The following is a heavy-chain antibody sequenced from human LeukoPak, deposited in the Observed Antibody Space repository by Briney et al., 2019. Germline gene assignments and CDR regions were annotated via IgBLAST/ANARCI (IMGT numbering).Heavy chain of an antibody. D-gene: IGHD2-8*01. CDR3: ARGSGSRVKHWFDP. Sequence: SETLSLTCTVSGGSISSYYWSWIRQPPGKGLEWIGYIYYSGSTNYNPSLKSQVTISVDTSKNQFSLKLSSVTAADTAVYYCARGSGSRVKHWFDPWGQGTLVTVSS. J-gene: IGHJ5*02. CDR1: GGSISSYY. CDR2: IYYSGST. V-gene: IGHV4-59*01.